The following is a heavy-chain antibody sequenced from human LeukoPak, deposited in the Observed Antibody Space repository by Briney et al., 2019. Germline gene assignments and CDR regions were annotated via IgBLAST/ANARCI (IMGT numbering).Heavy chain of an antibody. CDR2: IKQDGSEK. CDR1: GGSFSGYY. V-gene: IGHV3-7*01. Sequence: ETLSLTCAVYGGSFSGYYWSWVRQAPGKGLEWVANIKQDGSEKYYVDSVKGRFTISRGNAKNSLYLQMNSLRAEDTAVYYCARDAFTIFGVVTPRGAWFDPWGQGTLVTVSS. D-gene: IGHD3-3*01. CDR3: ARDAFTIFGVVTPRGAWFDP. J-gene: IGHJ5*02.